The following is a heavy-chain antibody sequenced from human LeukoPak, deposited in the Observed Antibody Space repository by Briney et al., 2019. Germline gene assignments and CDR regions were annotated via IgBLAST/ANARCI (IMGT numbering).Heavy chain of an antibody. J-gene: IGHJ4*02. CDR3: ARENDSSGYYPFPDY. CDR2: IYYSGST. Sequence: SQTLSLTCTVSGGSISSGGYYWSWIRQHPGKGLEWIGYIYYSGSTYYNPSLKSRVTISVDTSKNQFSLKLSSVTAADTAVYYCARENDSSGYYPFPDYWGQGTLVTVSS. CDR1: GGSISSGGYY. V-gene: IGHV4-31*03. D-gene: IGHD3-22*01.